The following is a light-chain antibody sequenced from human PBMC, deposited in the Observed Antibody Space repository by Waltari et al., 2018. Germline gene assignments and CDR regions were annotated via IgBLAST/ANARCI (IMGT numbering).Light chain of an antibody. Sequence: SYVLTQPPSMSVAPGQTATITCGGTNIRFKSVHWYQQKPGQAPVLVVYDDSNRPSGIPERIAGANSGSTATLNLSRVEAGDEADYYCQVWDTTRYHVVFGGGTKLSVL. J-gene: IGLJ2*01. CDR3: QVWDTTRYHVV. CDR2: DDS. CDR1: NIRFKS. V-gene: IGLV3-21*02.